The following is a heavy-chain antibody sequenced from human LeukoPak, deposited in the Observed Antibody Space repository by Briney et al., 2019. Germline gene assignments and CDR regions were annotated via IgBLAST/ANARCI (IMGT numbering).Heavy chain of an antibody. CDR1: GFIFRRYS. D-gene: IGHD3-22*01. V-gene: IGHV3-48*04. J-gene: IGHJ4*02. Sequence: GGSLRLSCAASGFIFRRYSMNWVRQAPGKGLEWLSYISSSSSAIYNADSVRGRFTISSDDANNPLYLEMNSLRAEDTAVYYCARDSGGYSDHSAYELWGQGTLVTVSS. CDR2: ISSSSSAI. CDR3: ARDSGGYSDHSAYEL.